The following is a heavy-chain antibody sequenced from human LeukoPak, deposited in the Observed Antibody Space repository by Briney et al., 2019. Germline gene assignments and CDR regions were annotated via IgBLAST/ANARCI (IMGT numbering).Heavy chain of an antibody. V-gene: IGHV3-21*01. D-gene: IGHD1-26*01. CDR3: ARGHSGSYQRTDAFDI. CDR1: GFTFSSYG. Sequence: PGGSLRLSCAASGFTFSSYGINWVRQAPGKGLEWVSSISSDSNYIYYPDSMKGRFTISRDNAKTSLYLQMDSLRAEDTAVYYCARGHSGSYQRTDAFDIWGQGTMVTVSS. J-gene: IGHJ3*02. CDR2: ISSDSNYI.